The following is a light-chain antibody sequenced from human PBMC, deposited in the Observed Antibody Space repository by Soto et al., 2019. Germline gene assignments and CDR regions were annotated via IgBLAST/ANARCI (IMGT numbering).Light chain of an antibody. V-gene: IGKV3-20*01. Sequence: EIVLTQSPGTLSLSPGERATLSCRARQSVSSSYLAWYQQKPGQAPRLLIYGASSRATGIPDRFSGSGSGTDFTLTLCTLEPEDFAVYYCQQYGNSPLTFDQGNKVEI. J-gene: IGKJ1*01. CDR1: QSVSSSY. CDR3: QQYGNSPLT. CDR2: GAS.